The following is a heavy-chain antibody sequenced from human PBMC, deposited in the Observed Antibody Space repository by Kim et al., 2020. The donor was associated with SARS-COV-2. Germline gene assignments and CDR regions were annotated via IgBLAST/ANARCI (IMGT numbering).Heavy chain of an antibody. Sequence: ASVKVSCKASGYTFIGNYMHWVRQAPGQGLEWMGRINPSSGDTNYAQNFQGRVTMTRDTSISTAYMELSRLRSDDTAVYYCARALQEWGFRDLRSYYFDSWGQGTLVNVSS. D-gene: IGHD3-3*01. CDR1: GYTFIGNY. CDR3: ARALQEWGFRDLRSYYFDS. CDR2: INPSSGDT. V-gene: IGHV1-2*06. J-gene: IGHJ4*02.